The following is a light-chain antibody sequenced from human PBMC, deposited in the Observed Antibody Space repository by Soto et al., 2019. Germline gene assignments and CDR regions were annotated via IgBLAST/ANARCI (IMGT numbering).Light chain of an antibody. Sequence: EIVLTQSPDTLSLSPGERATLSCRASQSISSSDLAWYQQKPGQAPRLLIYGTSSRATGIPDRFSGSGSGSDFTLTISRLEPEDFAVYYCQQYGSSPTFGQGTRLEIK. V-gene: IGKV3-20*01. CDR1: QSISSSD. CDR2: GTS. CDR3: QQYGSSPT. J-gene: IGKJ5*01.